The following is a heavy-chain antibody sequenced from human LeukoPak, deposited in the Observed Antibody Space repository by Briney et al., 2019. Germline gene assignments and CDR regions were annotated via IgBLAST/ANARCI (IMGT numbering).Heavy chain of an antibody. Sequence: GGSLRLSCAASGFIVSNNHINWIRQAPGKGLEWVSIIYSGDTTYYSDSVKGRFILSSDNSKNMLYLQMNSLRVEDTAVYYCARDSPDYWGQGTLVTVSS. CDR1: GFIVSNNH. CDR2: IYSGDTT. J-gene: IGHJ4*02. V-gene: IGHV3-66*01. CDR3: ARDSPDY.